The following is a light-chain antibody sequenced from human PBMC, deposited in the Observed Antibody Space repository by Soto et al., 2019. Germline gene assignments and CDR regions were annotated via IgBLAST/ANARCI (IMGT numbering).Light chain of an antibody. CDR3: QQGHNWPLT. CDR2: SAS. Sequence: EIVMTQSPATLSVSPGERATLSCRASQSISTELAWYQQKPGQPPRLLIYSASTRATGVPAGFTGSGSGSEFTVTISGLQSEDFAVYYCQQGHNWPLTFGQGTRLEI. CDR1: QSISTE. J-gene: IGKJ2*01. V-gene: IGKV3-15*01.